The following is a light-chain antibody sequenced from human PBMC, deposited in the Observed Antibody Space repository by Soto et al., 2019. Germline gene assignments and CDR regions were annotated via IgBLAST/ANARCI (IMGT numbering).Light chain of an antibody. V-gene: IGKV3-20*01. CDR2: GAS. Sequence: EIVLTQSPGTLSFSPGERATLSCRASQSVSSSYLAWYQQKPGQAPRLLIYGASSRATGIPDRFSGSGSGTDFTLIISRLEPEDFAVYYCQQYGSSPRTFGQGTKVDIK. CDR1: QSVSSSY. J-gene: IGKJ1*01. CDR3: QQYGSSPRT.